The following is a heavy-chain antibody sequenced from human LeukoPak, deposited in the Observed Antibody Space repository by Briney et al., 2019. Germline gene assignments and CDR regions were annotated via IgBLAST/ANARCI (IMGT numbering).Heavy chain of an antibody. D-gene: IGHD3-22*01. Sequence: GGSLRLSCAASGFTFSNYAMSWVRQAPGKGLEWVSAISGSGGSTYYADSVKGRFTISRDNSKNTLYLQMNSLRAEDTAVYYCAKPRDTSGYPYFFDYWAQGTLVTVSS. V-gene: IGHV3-23*01. CDR3: AKPRDTSGYPYFFDY. CDR2: ISGSGGST. CDR1: GFTFSNYA. J-gene: IGHJ4*02.